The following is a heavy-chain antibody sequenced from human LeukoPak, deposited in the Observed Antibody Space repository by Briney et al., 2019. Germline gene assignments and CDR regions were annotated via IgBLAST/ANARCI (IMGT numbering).Heavy chain of an antibody. J-gene: IGHJ4*02. V-gene: IGHV3-11*01. Sequence: PGGSLRLSCAASGFTFSDYFMSWIRQAPGKGLEWLSYISGSGYVIYYADSVKGRFTISRDNAKNSLYLQLDSLRAEDTAVYYCAAIPDYYGSGSYYWTFDYWGQGTLVTVSS. CDR3: AAIPDYYGSGSYYWTFDY. CDR2: ISGSGYVI. D-gene: IGHD3-10*01. CDR1: GFTFSDYF.